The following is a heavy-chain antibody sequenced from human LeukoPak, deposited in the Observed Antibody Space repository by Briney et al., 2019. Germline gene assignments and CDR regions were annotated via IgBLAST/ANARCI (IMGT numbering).Heavy chain of an antibody. Sequence: PSETLSLTCTVSDGSISSYYWSWIRQPAGKGLEWIGRIYPSGSTHYNPSLKSRVTISVDASKNQFSLKLSSVTAADTAVYYCARHVGNSGSGSYLTYFDYWGQGTLVTVSS. CDR3: ARHVGNSGSGSYLTYFDY. CDR2: IYPSGST. J-gene: IGHJ4*02. D-gene: IGHD3-10*01. V-gene: IGHV4-4*07. CDR1: DGSISSYY.